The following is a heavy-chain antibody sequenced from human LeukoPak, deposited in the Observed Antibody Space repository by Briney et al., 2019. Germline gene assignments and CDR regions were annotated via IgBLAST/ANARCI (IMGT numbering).Heavy chain of an antibody. V-gene: IGHV3-48*01. CDR1: GFTFSSYS. D-gene: IGHD3-3*01. CDR2: ISSSSSTI. J-gene: IGHJ4*02. CDR3: AREGTIFGVVIETLDY. Sequence: PGGSLRLSCAASGFTFSSYSMNWVRQAPGKGLEWVSYISSSSSTIYYADSVKGRFTISRDNAKNSLYLQMNSLRAEDTAVYYCAREGTIFGVVIETLDYWGQGTLVTVSS.